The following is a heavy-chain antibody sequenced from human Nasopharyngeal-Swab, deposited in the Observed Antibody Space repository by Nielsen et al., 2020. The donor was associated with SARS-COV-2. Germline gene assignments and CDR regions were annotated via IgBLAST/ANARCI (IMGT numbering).Heavy chain of an antibody. V-gene: IGHV5-51*01. CDR1: GYSFTSYW. CDR2: IYPGDSDT. D-gene: IGHD3-10*01. Sequence: GGSLRLSCKGSGYSFTSYWIGWVRQMPGKGLEWMGIIYPGDSDTRYSPSFQGQVTISADKSISTAYLQWSSLKASDTAMYYRAIAVRGVNQFDYWGQGTLVTVSS. CDR3: AIAVRGVNQFDY. J-gene: IGHJ4*02.